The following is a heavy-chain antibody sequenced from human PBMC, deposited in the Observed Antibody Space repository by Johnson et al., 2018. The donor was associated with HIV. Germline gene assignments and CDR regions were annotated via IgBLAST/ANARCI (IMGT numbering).Heavy chain of an antibody. CDR1: GFTFSSYD. Sequence: VQLVESGGGLVQPGGSLRLSCAASGFTFSSYDMHWVRQATGKGLEWVSAIGTAGDTYYPGSVKGRFTISRENAKNTLYLQMNSLRVEDTALYYCARGGHCGGDCAGAKQALDIWGQGTRVTVSS. V-gene: IGHV3-13*01. CDR2: IGTAGDT. D-gene: IGHD2-21*01. CDR3: ARGGHCGGDCAGAKQALDI. J-gene: IGHJ3*02.